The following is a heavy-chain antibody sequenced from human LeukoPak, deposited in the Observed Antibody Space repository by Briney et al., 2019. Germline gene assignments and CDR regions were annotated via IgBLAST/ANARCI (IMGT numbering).Heavy chain of an antibody. CDR3: ARDYYGSGSYLASDY. D-gene: IGHD3-10*01. Sequence: GGSLRLSCAASGFTFSNYAISWVRQAPGKGLEWVSVIYSGGSTYYADSVKGRFTISRDNSKNTLYLQMNSLRAEDTAVYYCARDYYGSGSYLASDYWGQGTLVTVSS. CDR2: IYSGGST. J-gene: IGHJ4*02. V-gene: IGHV3-66*01. CDR1: GFTFSNYA.